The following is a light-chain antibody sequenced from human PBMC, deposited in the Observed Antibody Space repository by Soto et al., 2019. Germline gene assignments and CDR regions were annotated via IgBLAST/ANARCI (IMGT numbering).Light chain of an antibody. Sequence: QSALTQPASVSGSPGQSITISCTGTSSDVGGHKLVSWYQQHPGKAPKLIIYEGTKRPSGVSDRFSGSKSGNTASLTISGLQADDESDYHCCSYAGTTVFGGGTKLTVL. CDR1: SSDVGGHKL. CDR2: EGT. V-gene: IGLV2-23*01. J-gene: IGLJ2*01. CDR3: CSYAGTTV.